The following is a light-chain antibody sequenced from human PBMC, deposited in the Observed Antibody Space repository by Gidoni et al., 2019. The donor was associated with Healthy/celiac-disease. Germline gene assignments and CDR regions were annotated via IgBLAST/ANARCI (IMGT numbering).Light chain of an antibody. V-gene: IGKV3-15*01. CDR3: QQYNNWPWT. Sequence: DIVMTQSPATLSVSPGESATLSCRASQSVSSNLAWYQQKPGQAPRLLSYGASTRATGIPARFSGSGSGKEFTLTISSLQSEDFAVYYCQQYNNWPWTFGQGTKVEIK. CDR2: GAS. CDR1: QSVSSN. J-gene: IGKJ1*01.